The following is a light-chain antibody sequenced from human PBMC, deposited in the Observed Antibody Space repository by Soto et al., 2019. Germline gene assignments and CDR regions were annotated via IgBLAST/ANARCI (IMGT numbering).Light chain of an antibody. CDR3: QQYNDWPLLT. V-gene: IGKV3-15*01. CDR2: GAS. CDR1: HSVITN. J-gene: IGKJ4*01. Sequence: EIVMTQSPATLSVSPGERATLSCRASHSVITNLAWYQHKPGQAPRLLVYGASTRAAGIPARFSGSGSGTEFTLTISSLQSEDFAVDYCQQYNDWPLLTFGGGTKVEI.